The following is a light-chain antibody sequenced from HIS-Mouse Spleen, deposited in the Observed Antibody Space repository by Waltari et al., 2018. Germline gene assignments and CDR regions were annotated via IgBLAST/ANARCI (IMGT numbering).Light chain of an antibody. Sequence: QSALTQPASVSGSPGQSITISCTGTSSDVGGYNYVSWYQQHPGKAPKLMIYVGSNRPSGVSNRVSGSKSGNTASLTISGLQAEDEADYYCSSYTSSSFNVVFGGGTKLTVL. J-gene: IGLJ2*01. CDR2: VGS. CDR3: SSYTSSSFNVV. V-gene: IGLV2-14*03. CDR1: SSDVGGYNY.